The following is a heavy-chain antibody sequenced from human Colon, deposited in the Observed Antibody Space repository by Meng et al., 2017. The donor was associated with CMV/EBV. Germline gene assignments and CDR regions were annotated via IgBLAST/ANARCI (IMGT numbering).Heavy chain of an antibody. CDR3: VVVPAAIGPLGAFDI. D-gene: IGHD2-2*01. CDR2: IIPIFGTA. J-gene: IGHJ3*02. V-gene: IGHV1-69*05. CDR1: GGTFSSYA. Sequence: SVQVSCKASGGTFSSYAISWVRQAPGQGLEWMGGIIPIFGTANYAQKFQGRVTITTDESTSTAYMELSSLRSEDTAVYYCVVVPAAIGPLGAFDIWGQGTMVTVSS.